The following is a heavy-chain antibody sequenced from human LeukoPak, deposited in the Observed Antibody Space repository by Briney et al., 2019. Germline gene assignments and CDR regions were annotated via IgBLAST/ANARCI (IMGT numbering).Heavy chain of an antibody. Sequence: PSETLSLTCTVSGGSISSGGYYWSWIRQHPGKGLEWIGYIYYSGSTYYNPSLKSRVTISVDTSKNQFSLKLSSVTAADTAVYYCASSPSKITIFGVSLRQNYYGMDVWGQGTTVTVSS. V-gene: IGHV4-31*03. J-gene: IGHJ6*02. CDR2: IYYSGST. CDR1: GGSISSGGYY. D-gene: IGHD3-3*01. CDR3: ASSPSKITIFGVSLRQNYYGMDV.